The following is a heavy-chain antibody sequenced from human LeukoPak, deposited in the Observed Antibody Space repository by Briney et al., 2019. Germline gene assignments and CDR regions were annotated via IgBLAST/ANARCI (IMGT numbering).Heavy chain of an antibody. CDR1: GYTFTSYG. CDR3: ARDERYDSSGYPFDY. D-gene: IGHD3-22*01. CDR2: IVVGSGNT. J-gene: IGHJ4*02. Sequence: ASVKVSCKASGYTFTSYGISWVRQAPGQGLEWMGWIVVGSGNTNYAQKFQERVTMTRDSSISTAYMELSRLRSDDTAVYYCARDERYDSSGYPFDYWGQGTLVTVSS. V-gene: IGHV1-18*01.